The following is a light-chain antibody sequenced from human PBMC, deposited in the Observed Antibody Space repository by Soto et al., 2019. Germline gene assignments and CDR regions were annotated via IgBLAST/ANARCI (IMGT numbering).Light chain of an antibody. J-gene: IGKJ1*01. CDR3: QQYNSYST. CDR2: DAS. Sequence: DIQMTQSPSTLSASVGDRVTIPCRASQSIMTRLAWYQQKPGKAPKLLIYDASSLESGVPSRFSGSASGTEFTLTISSLQPDDFATYYCQQYNSYSTFSQGTKVDI. CDR1: QSIMTR. V-gene: IGKV1-5*01.